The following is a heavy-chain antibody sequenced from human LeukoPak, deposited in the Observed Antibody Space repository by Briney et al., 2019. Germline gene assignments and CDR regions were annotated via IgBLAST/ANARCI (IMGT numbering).Heavy chain of an antibody. CDR1: GFTFSSYE. J-gene: IGHJ3*02. D-gene: IGHD1-26*01. CDR3: ASSGRIKGDAFDI. V-gene: IGHV3-30*03. CDR2: ISYDGSNK. Sequence: GGSLRLSCAASGFTFSSYEMNWVRQAPGKGLEWVAVISYDGSNKYYADSVKGRFTISRDNSKNTLYLQMNSLRTEDTAVYYCASSGRIKGDAFDIWGQGTMVTVSS.